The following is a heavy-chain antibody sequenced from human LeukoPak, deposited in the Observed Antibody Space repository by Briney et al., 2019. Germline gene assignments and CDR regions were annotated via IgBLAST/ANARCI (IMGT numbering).Heavy chain of an antibody. J-gene: IGHJ4*02. CDR3: ARDKIVGASKFDY. CDR2: INHSGST. D-gene: IGHD1-26*01. V-gene: IGHV4-34*01. Sequence: TSETLSLTCAVYGGSFSGYYWSWIRQPPGKGLEWIGEINHSGSTNYNPSLKSRVTISVDTSKNSLYLQMNSLRAEDTAIYYCARDKIVGASKFDYWGQGTLVTVSS. CDR1: GGSFSGYY.